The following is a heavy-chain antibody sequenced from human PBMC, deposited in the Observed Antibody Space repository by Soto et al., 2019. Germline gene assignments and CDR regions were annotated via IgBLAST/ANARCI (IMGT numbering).Heavy chain of an antibody. D-gene: IGHD3-3*01. V-gene: IGHV3-48*02. CDR2: ISSSSSTI. CDR1: GFTFSSYS. CDR3: ARSGSKIYYYYGMDV. Sequence: GGSLRLSCAASGFTFSSYSMNWVRQAPGKGLEWVSYISSSSSTIYYADSVKGRFTISRDNAKNSLYLQMNSLRDEDTAVYYCARSGSKIYYYYGMDVWGQGTTVTVSS. J-gene: IGHJ6*02.